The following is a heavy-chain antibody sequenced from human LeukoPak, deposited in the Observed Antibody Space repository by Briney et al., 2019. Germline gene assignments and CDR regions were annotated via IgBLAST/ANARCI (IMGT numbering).Heavy chain of an antibody. CDR3: ARRGSTVVTRRYYYYMDV. V-gene: IGHV4-34*01. D-gene: IGHD4-23*01. CDR1: GGSFSGYY. Sequence: SETLSLTCAVYGGSFSGYYWSWIRQPPGKGLEWIGEINHSGSTNYNPSLKSRVTISVDTSKNQFSLKLSSVTAADTAVYYCARRGSTVVTRRYYYYMDVWGKGTTVTISS. CDR2: INHSGST. J-gene: IGHJ6*03.